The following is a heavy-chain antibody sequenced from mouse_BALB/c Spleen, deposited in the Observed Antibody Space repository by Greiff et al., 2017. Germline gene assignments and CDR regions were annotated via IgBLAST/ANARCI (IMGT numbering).Heavy chain of an antibody. CDR1: GYTFTSYV. CDR2: INPYNDGT. Sequence: VQLQQSGPELVKPGASVKMSCKASGYTFTSYVMHWVKQKPGQGLEWIGYINPYNDGTKYNEKFKGKATLTSDKSSSTAYMELSSLTSEDSAVYYCTREGPCGSSASDYWGQGTTLTVSS. CDR3: TREGPCGSSASDY. V-gene: IGHV1-14*01. D-gene: IGHD1-1*01. J-gene: IGHJ2*01.